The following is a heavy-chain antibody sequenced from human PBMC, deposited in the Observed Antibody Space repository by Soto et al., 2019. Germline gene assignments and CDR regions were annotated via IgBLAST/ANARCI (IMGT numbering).Heavy chain of an antibody. CDR3: ARGGVVVTNSRFDY. V-gene: IGHV4-34*01. D-gene: IGHD3-22*01. Sequence: SETLSLTCAVYGGSFSGYYWSWIRQPPGKGLEWIGEINHSGSTNYNPSLKSRVTISVDTSKNQFSLKLSSVTAADTAVYYCARGGVVVTNSRFDYWGQGTLVTVSS. CDR1: GGSFSGYY. J-gene: IGHJ4*02. CDR2: INHSGST.